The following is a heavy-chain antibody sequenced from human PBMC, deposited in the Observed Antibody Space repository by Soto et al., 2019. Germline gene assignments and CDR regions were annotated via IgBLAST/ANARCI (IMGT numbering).Heavy chain of an antibody. V-gene: IGHV1-2*02. J-gene: IGHJ4*02. CDR1: VYTFTIYY. CDR3: ARDLAKGGGSAGFDY. Sequence: XSVKVSCKASVYTFTIYYMHWVRQAPGQGLEWMGWINPKSGGTMYPQKFQGRVTMTWDTSISTAYMALTSLRSDDTAVYYCARDLAKGGGSAGFDYWGQGTLVTVSS. CDR2: INPKSGGT. D-gene: IGHD1-26*01.